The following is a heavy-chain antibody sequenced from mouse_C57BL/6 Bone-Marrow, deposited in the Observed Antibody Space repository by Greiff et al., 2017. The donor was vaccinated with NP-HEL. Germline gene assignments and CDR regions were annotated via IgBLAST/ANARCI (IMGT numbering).Heavy chain of an antibody. CDR1: GFSFNTYA. J-gene: IGHJ2*01. D-gene: IGHD1-1*01. V-gene: IGHV10-1*01. CDR3: VRQPHYYGSSYVEDYFDY. CDR2: IRSKSNNYAT. Sequence: EVQLVESGGGLVQPKGSLKLSCAASGFSFNTYAMNWVRQAPGKGLEWVARIRSKSNNYATYYADSVKDRFTISRDDSESMLYLKMNNVKTEDTAMYYCVRQPHYYGSSYVEDYFDYWGQGTTLTVSS.